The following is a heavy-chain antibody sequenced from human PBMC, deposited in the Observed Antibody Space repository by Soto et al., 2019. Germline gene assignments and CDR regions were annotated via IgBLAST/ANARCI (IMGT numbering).Heavy chain of an antibody. Sequence: PGGSLRLSCAASGFTFGNYWMHWVRQSPGKGLVWVSSINGDGSSTTYADSVEGRFTVSRDSAKNTLHLQMNSLRVEDTAVYYCVRDAGHRGDYWGPGTLVTVSS. V-gene: IGHV3-74*03. CDR2: INGDGSST. CDR1: GFTFGNYW. D-gene: IGHD3-10*01. J-gene: IGHJ4*02. CDR3: VRDAGHRGDY.